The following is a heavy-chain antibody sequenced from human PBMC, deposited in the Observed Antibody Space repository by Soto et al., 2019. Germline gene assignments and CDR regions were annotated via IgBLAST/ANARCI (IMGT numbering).Heavy chain of an antibody. Sequence: EVQLVESGGGLVQPGGSLRLSCAASGFTVSSNYMSWVRQAPGKGLEWVSVIYSGGSTYYADSVKGRFTISRHNSKNTLYLQMNSLRAEDTAVYYCARSYGSGSYRGSYYGMDVWGQGTTVTVSS. CDR2: IYSGGST. V-gene: IGHV3-53*04. J-gene: IGHJ6*02. CDR1: GFTVSSNY. D-gene: IGHD3-10*01. CDR3: ARSYGSGSYRGSYYGMDV.